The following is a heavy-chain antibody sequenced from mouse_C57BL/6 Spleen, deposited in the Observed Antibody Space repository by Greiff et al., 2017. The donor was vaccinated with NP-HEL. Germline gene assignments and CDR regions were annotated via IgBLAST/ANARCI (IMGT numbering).Heavy chain of an antibody. V-gene: IGHV1-69*01. CDR3: ASLYCSSYAEAMDY. D-gene: IGHD1-1*01. Sequence: QVQLQQPGAELVMPGASVKLSCKASGYTFTSYWMHWVKQRPGQGLEWIGEIDPSDSYTNYNQKFKGKSTLTVDKSSSTAYMQLSSLTSEDSAVYYCASLYCSSYAEAMDYWGQGTSVTVSS. CDR2: IDPSDSYT. J-gene: IGHJ4*01. CDR1: GYTFTSYW.